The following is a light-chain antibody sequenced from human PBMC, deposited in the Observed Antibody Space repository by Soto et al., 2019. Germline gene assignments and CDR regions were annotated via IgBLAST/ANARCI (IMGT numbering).Light chain of an antibody. CDR3: QQYESFPLP. CDR2: DAS. Sequence: MKQSPATLSVKTGERATLSCRASQSVSSDLAWYQQKPGQAPRLLIYDASNRATGIPARFSGSGFGTDFTLTISSLEPEDAAVYYCQQYESFPLPFGGRGNVAI. CDR1: QSVSSD. J-gene: IGKJ4*02. V-gene: IGKV3D-15*01.